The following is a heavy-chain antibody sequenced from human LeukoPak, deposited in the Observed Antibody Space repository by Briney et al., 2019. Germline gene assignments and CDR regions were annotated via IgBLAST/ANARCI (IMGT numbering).Heavy chain of an antibody. CDR2: ITWNSGSI. J-gene: IGHJ4*02. CDR1: GFTFDNYA. Sequence: GRSLRLSCEASGFTFDNYAMHWVRQIPGKGLEWVSGITWNSGSIVYADSVKGRFTISRDNAKNSLYLQMNSLRVGDTAVYYCAIDPVTGTSGWNSWGQGTLVTVSS. V-gene: IGHV3-9*01. CDR3: AIDPVTGTSGWNS. D-gene: IGHD1-1*01.